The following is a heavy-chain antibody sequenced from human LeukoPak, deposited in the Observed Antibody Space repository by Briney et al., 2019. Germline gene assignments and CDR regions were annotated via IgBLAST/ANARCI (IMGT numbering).Heavy chain of an antibody. D-gene: IGHD3-10*01. J-gene: IGHJ4*02. V-gene: IGHV1-2*02. CDR2: INPNSGGT. CDR3: ARDWTGSGTYYQFAS. CDR1: GYTFTDYY. Sequence: ASVKVSCKASGYTFTDYYIHWVRQAPGQGLEWMGWINPNSGGTKYAQKFQGRVTMTRDTSISTAYMELSSLRSDDTAVYYCARDWTGSGTYYQFASWGQGSLVTVSP.